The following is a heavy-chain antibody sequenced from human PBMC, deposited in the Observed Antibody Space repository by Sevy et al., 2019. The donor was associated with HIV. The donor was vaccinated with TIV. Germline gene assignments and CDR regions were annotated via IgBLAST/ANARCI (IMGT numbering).Heavy chain of an antibody. D-gene: IGHD6-13*01. Sequence: GGSLRLSCTASGFTFGDYAMSWFRQAPGKGLEWVGFIRSKAYGGTTEYAASVKGRFTISRDDSKSIAYLQMTSLKTEDTAVYYCTRGRIAAAGPFDYWGQGTLVTVSS. J-gene: IGHJ4*02. CDR1: GFTFGDYA. V-gene: IGHV3-49*03. CDR2: IRSKAYGGTT. CDR3: TRGRIAAAGPFDY.